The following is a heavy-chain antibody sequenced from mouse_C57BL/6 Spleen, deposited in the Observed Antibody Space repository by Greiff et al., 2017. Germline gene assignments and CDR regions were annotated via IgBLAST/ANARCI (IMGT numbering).Heavy chain of an antibody. Sequence: EVKLQESGPELVKPGASVKMSCKASGYTFTDYNMHWVKQSPGKSLEWIGYINPNNGGTSYNQKFKGKATLTVNKSSSTAYMELRSLTSEDSAVYYCARSEDYFDYWGQGTTLTVAS. CDR1: GYTFTDYN. V-gene: IGHV1-22*01. J-gene: IGHJ2*01. CDR2: INPNNGGT. CDR3: ARSEDYFDY.